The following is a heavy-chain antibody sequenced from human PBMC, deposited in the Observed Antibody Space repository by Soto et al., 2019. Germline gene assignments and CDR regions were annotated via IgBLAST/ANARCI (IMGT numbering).Heavy chain of an antibody. J-gene: IGHJ4*02. CDR2: IIPILGIA. V-gene: IGHV1-69*02. D-gene: IGHD5-18*01. CDR1: GGTFSSYT. Sequence: ASVKVSCKASGGTFSSYTISWVRQAPGQGLEWMGRIIPILGIANYAQKFQGRVTITADKSTSTAYMELSSLRSEDTAVYYCARAVPYVDTDFGFFDYWGQGTLVTVSS. CDR3: ARAVPYVDTDFGFFDY.